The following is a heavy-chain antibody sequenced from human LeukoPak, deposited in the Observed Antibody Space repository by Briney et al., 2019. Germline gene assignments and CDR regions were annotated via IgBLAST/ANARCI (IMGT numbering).Heavy chain of an antibody. J-gene: IGHJ4*02. CDR3: ARGFLEWLPIDY. Sequence: PSETLSLTCSVSGGSISSGDYYWSWIRQPPGKGLEWIGYIYYSGSTYYNPSLKSRVTISVDTSKNQFSLKLSSVTAADTAVYYCARGFLEWLPIDYWGQGALVTVSS. CDR2: IYYSGST. V-gene: IGHV4-30-4*08. D-gene: IGHD3-3*01. CDR1: GGSISSGDYY.